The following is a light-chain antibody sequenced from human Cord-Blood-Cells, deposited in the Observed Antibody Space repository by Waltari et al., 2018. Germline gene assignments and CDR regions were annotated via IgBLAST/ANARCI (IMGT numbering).Light chain of an antibody. V-gene: IGLV3-19*01. Sequence: SSELTQDPAVSVALGQTVRITCKGDSLRSYYASWYQQKPGQAPVLVIYGKNNLPSGIPDRFSGSSSGNTASLTITGAQAEDEADYYCNSRDSSGNHWVFGGGTKLTVL. J-gene: IGLJ3*02. CDR1: SLRSYY. CDR3: NSRDSSGNHWV. CDR2: GKN.